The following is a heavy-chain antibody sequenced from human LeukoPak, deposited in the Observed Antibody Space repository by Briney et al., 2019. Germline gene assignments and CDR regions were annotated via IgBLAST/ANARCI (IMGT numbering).Heavy chain of an antibody. Sequence: PGGSLRLSCAASGFTVSNNYMNWVRQAPGKGLEWVSLIYSGGRTYYADSVKGRFTIFRDDSKNTLYLQMNSLRAEDTAVYYCAKGGVDTAMVTVYYYYGMDVWGQGTTVTVSS. D-gene: IGHD5-18*01. CDR1: GFTVSNNY. CDR3: AKGGVDTAMVTVYYYYGMDV. CDR2: IYSGGRT. V-gene: IGHV3-66*01. J-gene: IGHJ6*02.